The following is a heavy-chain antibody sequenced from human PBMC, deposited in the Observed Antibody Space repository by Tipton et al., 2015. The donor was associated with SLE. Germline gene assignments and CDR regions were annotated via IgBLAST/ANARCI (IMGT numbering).Heavy chain of an antibody. J-gene: IGHJ4*02. CDR1: GYNFLSYG. V-gene: IGHV1-18*04. CDR3: AGWPTFLAAAGFDY. CDR2: ISAYNGNT. D-gene: IGHD6-13*01. Sequence: QVQLVQSGVEVKKPGASVKVSCKASGYNFLSYGISWVRQAPGQGLEWMGWISAYNGNTNYAQKLQGRVTMTTDTSTSTAYMELRSLRSDDTAVYYCAGWPTFLAAAGFDYWGQGTQATVSS.